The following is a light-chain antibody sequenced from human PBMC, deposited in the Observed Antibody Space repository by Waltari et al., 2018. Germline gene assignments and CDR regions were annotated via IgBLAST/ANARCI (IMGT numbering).Light chain of an antibody. CDR1: QSVSSNY. J-gene: IGKJ1*01. CDR2: DAS. Sequence: IVLTQSPGSLSLSPGDRATLSCRASQSVSSNYLAWYQHKPGQAPILVIYDASTRATGIPDRFSGSGSGTDFTLTISRLEPEDFAVYYCQQYGSSPRTFGQGTKVEIK. V-gene: IGKV3-20*01. CDR3: QQYGSSPRT.